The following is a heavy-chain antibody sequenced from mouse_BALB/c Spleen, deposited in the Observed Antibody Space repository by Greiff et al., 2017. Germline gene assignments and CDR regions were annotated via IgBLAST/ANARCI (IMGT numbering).Heavy chain of an antibody. D-gene: IGHD2-2*01. Sequence: VQLKQSGAELVKPGASVKLSCTASGFNIKDTYMHWVKQRPEQGLEWIGRIDPANGNTKYDPKFQGKATITADTSSNTAHLQLSSLTSEDTAVYYCAYGYDFLRYFDVWGAGTTVTVSS. CDR2: IDPANGNT. J-gene: IGHJ1*01. V-gene: IGHV14-3*02. CDR3: AYGYDFLRYFDV. CDR1: GFNIKDTY.